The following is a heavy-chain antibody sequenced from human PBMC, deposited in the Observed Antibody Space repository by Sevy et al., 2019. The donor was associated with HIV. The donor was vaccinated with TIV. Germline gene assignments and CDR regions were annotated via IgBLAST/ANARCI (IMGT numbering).Heavy chain of an antibody. J-gene: IGHJ4*02. CDR1: GFTFSSYS. V-gene: IGHV3-21*01. CDR3: ARDRVPVIAVAGTFFDY. CDR2: ISSSSSYI. D-gene: IGHD6-19*01. Sequence: GGSPRLSCAASGFTFSSYSMNWVRQAPGKGLEWVSSISSSSSYIYYADSVKGRFTISRDNAKNSLYLQMNSLRAEDTAVYYCARDRVPVIAVAGTFFDYWGQGTLVTVSS.